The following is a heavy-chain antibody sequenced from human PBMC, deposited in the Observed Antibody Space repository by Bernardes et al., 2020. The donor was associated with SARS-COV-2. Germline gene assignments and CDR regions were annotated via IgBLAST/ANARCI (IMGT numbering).Heavy chain of an antibody. J-gene: IGHJ4*02. D-gene: IGHD1-1*01. CDR1: RDILTRDS. CDR2: ISAYSGKR. CDR3: ARVNKDNWSDFSADY. Sequence: ASVKVSCKTPRDILTRDSIAWVRQAPGQGLEWMGWISAYSGKRDYTQKFRDRVTMATDTSTGTAYMELRHLRSDDTAVYYCARVNKDNWSDFSADYWGQGTLVIVSS. V-gene: IGHV1-18*01.